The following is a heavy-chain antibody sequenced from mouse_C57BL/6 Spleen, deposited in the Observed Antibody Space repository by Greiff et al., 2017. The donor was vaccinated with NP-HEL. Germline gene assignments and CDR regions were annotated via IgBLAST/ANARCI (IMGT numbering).Heavy chain of an antibody. CDR2: IYPGDGDT. J-gene: IGHJ2*01. Sequence: QVQLQQSGAELVKPGASVKISCKASGYAFSSYWMNWVKQRPGKGLEWIGQIYPGDGDTNYNGKFKGRATLTADKSSSTAYMQLSHLTSEDSAVYYCARGIYYDHDGDSFDYWGQGTTLTVSS. CDR1: GYAFSSYW. CDR3: ARGIYYDHDGDSFDY. D-gene: IGHD2-4*01. V-gene: IGHV1-80*01.